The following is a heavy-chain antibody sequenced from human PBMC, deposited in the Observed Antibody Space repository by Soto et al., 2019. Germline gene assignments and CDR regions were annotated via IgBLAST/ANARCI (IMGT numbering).Heavy chain of an antibody. CDR3: AKAGKFLEWLYHWYFDL. D-gene: IGHD3-3*01. J-gene: IGHJ2*01. V-gene: IGHV3-30*18. CDR1: GFTFSSYG. Sequence: QVQLVESGGGVVQPGRSLRLSCAASGFTFSSYGMHWVRQAPGKGLEWVAVISYDGSNKYYADSVKGRFTISRDNSKNPLYLQMNSLRAEDTAVYYCAKAGKFLEWLYHWYFDLWGRGTLVTVSS. CDR2: ISYDGSNK.